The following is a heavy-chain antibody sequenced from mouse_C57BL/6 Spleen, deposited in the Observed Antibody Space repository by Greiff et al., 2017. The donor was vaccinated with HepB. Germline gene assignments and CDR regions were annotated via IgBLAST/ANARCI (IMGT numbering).Heavy chain of an antibody. J-gene: IGHJ3*01. CDR3: ARYDDYDGAWFAY. Sequence: VQLQQPGAELVRPGPSVKLSCKASGYTFTSYWMHWVKQRPGQGLEWIGVIDPSDSYTNYNQKFKGKATLTVDTSSSTAYMQLSSLTSEDSAVYYCARYDDYDGAWFAYWGQGTLVTVSA. CDR1: GYTFTSYW. D-gene: IGHD2-4*01. CDR2: IDPSDSYT. V-gene: IGHV1-59*01.